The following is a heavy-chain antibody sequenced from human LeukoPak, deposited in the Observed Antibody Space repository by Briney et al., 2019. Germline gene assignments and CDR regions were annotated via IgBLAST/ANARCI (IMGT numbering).Heavy chain of an antibody. J-gene: IGHJ4*02. D-gene: IGHD3-3*02. CDR3: ARDFSGDYFDY. CDR1: GFTFSSYA. V-gene: IGHV3-23*01. Sequence: GGSLRLSCAASGFTFSSYAMSWVRQAPGKGLEWVSAISGSGGSTYYADSVKGRFTISRDNAKNSLYLQMNSLRAEDTAVYYCARDFSGDYFDYWGQGTLVTVSS. CDR2: ISGSGGST.